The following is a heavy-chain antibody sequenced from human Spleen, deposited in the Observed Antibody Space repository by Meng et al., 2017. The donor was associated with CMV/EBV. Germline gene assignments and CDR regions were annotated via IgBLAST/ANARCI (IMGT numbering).Heavy chain of an antibody. CDR3: ARDQLIDPLGDFDY. V-gene: IGHV4-4*07. CDR1: GCSISSYY. J-gene: IGHJ4*02. CDR2: IYTSGST. Sequence: VQLQESGPGLLKASATLSLTCTVSGCSISSYYWSWIRQPAGKGLEWIGRIYTSGSTNYNPSLKSRVTMSVDTSKNQFSLKLSSVTAADTAVYYCARDQLIDPLGDFDYWGQGTLVTVSS. D-gene: IGHD1-1*01.